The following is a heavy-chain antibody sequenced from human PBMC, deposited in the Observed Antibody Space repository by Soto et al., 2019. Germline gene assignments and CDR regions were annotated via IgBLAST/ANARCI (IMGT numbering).Heavy chain of an antibody. CDR2: IIPIFGTA. V-gene: IGHV1-69*13. Sequence: ASVKVSCKASGVTFSSYAISWVRQAPGQGLEWMGGIIPIFGTANYAQKFQGRVTITADESTSTAYMELSSLRSEDTAVYYCARGNKVLRFLEWPHYYYGMDDWGQGTTVTVSS. J-gene: IGHJ6*02. D-gene: IGHD3-3*01. CDR3: ARGNKVLRFLEWPHYYYGMDD. CDR1: GVTFSSYA.